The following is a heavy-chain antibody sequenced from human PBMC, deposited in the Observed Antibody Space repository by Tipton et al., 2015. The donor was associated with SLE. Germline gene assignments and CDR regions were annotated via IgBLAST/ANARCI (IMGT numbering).Heavy chain of an antibody. V-gene: IGHV4-31*03. CDR2: IYYSGST. CDR1: GGSISSGGYY. J-gene: IGHJ3*01. CDR3: AREEENDFWSGGDSFGF. D-gene: IGHD3-3*01. Sequence: TLSLTCTVSGGSISSGGYYWSWIRQHPGKGLEWIGYIYYSGSTYYNPSLKSRVTISVDTSKNQFSLKLSSVTAADTAVYYCAREEENDFWSGGDSFGFWGQGTIVTVSS.